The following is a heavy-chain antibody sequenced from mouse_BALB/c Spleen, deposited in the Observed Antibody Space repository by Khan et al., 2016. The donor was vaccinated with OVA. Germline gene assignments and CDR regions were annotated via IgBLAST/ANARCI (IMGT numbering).Heavy chain of an antibody. CDR3: ARGYSGAMDY. V-gene: IGHV5-17*02. Sequence: EVELVESGGHLVQPGGSRKLSCAASGFTFSSFGMHWVRQAPEKGLEWVAYISSGSSTIYYADTVKGRFTISRDNPKNTLFLQMTSLRSEDTAMYYCARGYSGAMDYWGQGTSVTVSS. J-gene: IGHJ4*01. D-gene: IGHD2-12*01. CDR1: GFTFSSFG. CDR2: ISSGSSTI.